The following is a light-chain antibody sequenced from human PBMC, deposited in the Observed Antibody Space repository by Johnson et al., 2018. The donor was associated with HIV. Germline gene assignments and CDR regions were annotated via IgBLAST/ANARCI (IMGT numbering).Light chain of an antibody. CDR1: SSNIGNNY. V-gene: IGLV1-51*01. J-gene: IGLJ1*01. Sequence: QSVLTQPPSVSAAPGQKVTISCSGSSSNIGNNYVSWYQQLPGTAPKLLIYDNNKRPSGIPDRFSGSKSGTSATLGITGLQTGDEADYYCGTWDNSLSAYVFGTGTTVTV. CDR2: DNN. CDR3: GTWDNSLSAYV.